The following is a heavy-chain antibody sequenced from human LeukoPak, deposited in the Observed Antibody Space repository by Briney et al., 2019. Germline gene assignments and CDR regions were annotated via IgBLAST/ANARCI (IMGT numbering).Heavy chain of an antibody. CDR2: IYYSGST. Sequence: SETLSLTCTVSGGSISSYYWSWIRQPPGKGLEWIGYIYYSGSTNYNPSLKSRVTISVDTSKNQFSLKLSSVTAADTAVYYCARRRSGRYYGWYFDLWGRGTLVTVSS. V-gene: IGHV4-59*08. CDR3: ARRRSGRYYGWYFDL. CDR1: GGSISSYY. D-gene: IGHD1-26*01. J-gene: IGHJ2*01.